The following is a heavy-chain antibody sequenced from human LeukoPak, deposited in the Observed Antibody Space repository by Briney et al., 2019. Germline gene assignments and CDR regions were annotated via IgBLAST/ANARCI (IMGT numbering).Heavy chain of an antibody. V-gene: IGHV4-30-4*01. J-gene: IGHJ4*02. D-gene: IGHD3-10*01. Sequence: SSQTLSLTCTVSGGSISSGDYSWSWIRQPPGKGLEWIGYIYYSGSTYYNPSLKSRVTISVDTSKNQFSLKLSSVTAADTAVYYCARVGPDYYGSGSSFRFYYWGQGTLVTVSS. CDR1: GGSISSGDYS. CDR3: ARVGPDYYGSGSSFRFYY. CDR2: IYYSGST.